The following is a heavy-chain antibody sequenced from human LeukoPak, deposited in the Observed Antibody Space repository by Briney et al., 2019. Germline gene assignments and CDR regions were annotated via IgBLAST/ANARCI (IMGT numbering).Heavy chain of an antibody. D-gene: IGHD1-26*01. CDR2: INPTGGST. CDR1: GYTFTSYF. Sequence: ASVKVSCKASGYTFTSYFMYWVRQAPGQGLEWMGLINPTGGSTGYAQKFQGRVTMTRDMSTSTDYMELSSLRSEDTAVYYCARDNSVGDTAWWFDPWGQGTLVTVSS. CDR3: ARDNSVGDTAWWFDP. V-gene: IGHV1-46*01. J-gene: IGHJ5*02.